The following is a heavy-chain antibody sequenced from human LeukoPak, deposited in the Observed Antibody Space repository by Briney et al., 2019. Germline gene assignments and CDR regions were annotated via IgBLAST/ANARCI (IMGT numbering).Heavy chain of an antibody. CDR3: AKSLNYNDSATSRRDFDY. V-gene: IGHV3-23*01. J-gene: IGHJ4*02. D-gene: IGHD3-10*01. Sequence: GGSLRLSCVGSGFTFRTYAMIWVRQAPGKGLQWVSAISDSGGSTYYADSVKGRFTISRDNSKNTLYLQMHSLRAEDTAVYYCAKSLNYNDSATSRRDFDYWGQGTLVTVSS. CDR1: GFTFRTYA. CDR2: ISDSGGST.